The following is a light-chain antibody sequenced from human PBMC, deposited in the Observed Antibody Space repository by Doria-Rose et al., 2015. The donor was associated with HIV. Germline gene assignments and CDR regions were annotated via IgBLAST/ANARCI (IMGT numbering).Light chain of an antibody. CDR1: QGISRY. CDR3: QQFDSFSRT. J-gene: IGKJ1*01. CDR2: GAS. Sequence: TQSPSFLSASVGVRVTITCRASQGISRYLAWYQQKPGKAPTLLIFGASTLQSGVPSRFSGSGSGTVFTLTISSLQPEDFATYYCQQFDSFSRTFGQGTKVELK. V-gene: IGKV1-9*01.